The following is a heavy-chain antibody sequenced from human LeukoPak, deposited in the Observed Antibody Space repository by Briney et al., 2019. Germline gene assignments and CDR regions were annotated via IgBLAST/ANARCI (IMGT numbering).Heavy chain of an antibody. V-gene: IGHV1-69*13. CDR3: AGGLVTAMAYNWFDP. D-gene: IGHD5-18*01. Sequence: ASVKVSCKASGYSFTDYYMYWVRQAPGQGLEWMGGIIPIFGTANYAQKFQGRVTITADESTSTAYMELSSLRSEDTAVYYCAGGLVTAMAYNWFDPWGQGTLVTVSS. CDR2: IIPIFGTA. CDR1: GYSFTDYY. J-gene: IGHJ5*02.